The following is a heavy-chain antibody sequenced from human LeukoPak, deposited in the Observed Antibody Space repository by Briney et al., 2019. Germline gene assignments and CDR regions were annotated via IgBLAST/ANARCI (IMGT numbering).Heavy chain of an antibody. CDR3: VSGGTANHDFWSGYPDY. J-gene: IGHJ4*02. V-gene: IGHV3-23*01. Sequence: GGSLRLSCAASGFTFSSYAMSSVRQAPGKGLKWVSAISGSGGSTYYADSVKGRFTISRDNSKNTLYLQMNSLRAEDTAVYYCVSGGTANHDFWSGYPDYWGQGTLVTVSS. D-gene: IGHD3-3*01. CDR1: GFTFSSYA. CDR2: ISGSGGST.